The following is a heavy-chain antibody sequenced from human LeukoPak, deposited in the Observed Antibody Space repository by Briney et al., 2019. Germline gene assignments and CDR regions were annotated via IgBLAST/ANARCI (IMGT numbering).Heavy chain of an antibody. CDR2: IYYSGNT. J-gene: IGHJ4*02. Sequence: SETLSLTCTVSGGSISSSTYYWGWIRQRPGKGLEWIGSIYYSGNTYYNPSLKSRVTVSVDTSKNQFSLKLTSVTAADTAVYYCARHWSFSGWYDLHFDYWGQGTLVTVSS. CDR1: GGSISSSTYY. CDR3: ARHWSFSGWYDLHFDY. D-gene: IGHD6-19*01. V-gene: IGHV4-39*01.